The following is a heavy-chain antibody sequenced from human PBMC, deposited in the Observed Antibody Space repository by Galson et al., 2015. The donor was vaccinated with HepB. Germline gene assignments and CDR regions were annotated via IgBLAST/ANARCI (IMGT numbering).Heavy chain of an antibody. CDR2: ITPILGIA. D-gene: IGHD6-19*01. CDR3: ARTDSSGCLPY. CDR1: GGTFSSYA. V-gene: IGHV1-69*04. Sequence: SVKVSCKASGGTFSSYAISWVRQAPGQGLEWMGRITPILGIANYAQKFQGRVTITADKSTSTAYMELSSLRSEDTAVYYCARTDSSGCLPYWGQGTLVTVSS. J-gene: IGHJ4*02.